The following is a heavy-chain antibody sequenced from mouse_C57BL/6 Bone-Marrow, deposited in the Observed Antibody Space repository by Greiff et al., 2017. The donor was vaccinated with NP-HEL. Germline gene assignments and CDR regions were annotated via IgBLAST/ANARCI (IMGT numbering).Heavy chain of an antibody. CDR2: INPGSGGT. CDR1: GYAFTNYL. J-gene: IGHJ3*01. CDR3: ARSRYGFAY. D-gene: IGHD1-1*01. Sequence: VQLQQSGAELVRPGTSVKVSCKASGYAFTNYLIEWVKQRPGQGLEWIGVINPGSGGTNYNEKFKGKATLTADKSSSTAYMQLSSLTSEDSAVYYCARSRYGFAYWGQGTLVTVSA. V-gene: IGHV1-54*01.